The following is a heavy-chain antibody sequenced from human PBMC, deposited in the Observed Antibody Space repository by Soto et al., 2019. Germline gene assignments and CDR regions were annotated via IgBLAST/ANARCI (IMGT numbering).Heavy chain of an antibody. V-gene: IGHV3-30*18. D-gene: IGHD3-22*01. J-gene: IGHJ5*02. CDR1: GFGFTSLW. Sequence: PGGSLRLSCVASGFGFTSLWMSWVRQAPGKGLEWVAVISYDGSNKYYADSVKGRFTISRDNSKNTLYLQMNSLRAEDTAVYYCAKGGDYYDSSGYWPWFDPWGQGTLVTVSS. CDR3: AKGGDYYDSSGYWPWFDP. CDR2: ISYDGSNK.